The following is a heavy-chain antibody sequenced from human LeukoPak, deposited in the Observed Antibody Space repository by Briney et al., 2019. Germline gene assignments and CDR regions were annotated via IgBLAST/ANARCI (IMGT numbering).Heavy chain of an antibody. CDR3: AKGSYAPYYLDS. D-gene: IGHD2-2*01. Sequence: PGRSLRLSCAASGFTFDDYAMHWVRQAPGKGLEWVSGLSWNSGTMAYAESVKGRFTISRDNAKNSLYLQMNNLRPEDTAFYYCAKGSYAPYYLDSWGQGTLVTVSS. CDR1: GFTFDDYA. CDR2: LSWNSGTM. J-gene: IGHJ4*02. V-gene: IGHV3-9*01.